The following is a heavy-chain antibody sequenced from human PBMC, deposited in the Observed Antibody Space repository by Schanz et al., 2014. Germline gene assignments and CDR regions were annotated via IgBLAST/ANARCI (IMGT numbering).Heavy chain of an antibody. V-gene: IGHV3-30*02. D-gene: IGHD3-22*01. CDR1: GFTFSSYG. Sequence: QVQLVESGGGVVQPGGSLRLSCAASGFTFSSYGMHWVRQAPGKGLEWVAVIWYDGSNKDYADSVKGRFTISRDNSKNTLYLQMNSLRTEDTAVYFCAKSYDTSGYSGFDYWGQGTLVTVSS. CDR3: AKSYDTSGYSGFDY. J-gene: IGHJ4*02. CDR2: IWYDGSNK.